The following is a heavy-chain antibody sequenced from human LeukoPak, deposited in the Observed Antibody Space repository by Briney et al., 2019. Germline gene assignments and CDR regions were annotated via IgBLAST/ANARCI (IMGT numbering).Heavy chain of an antibody. V-gene: IGHV3-23*01. Sequence: GGSLRLSCAAAGFTVSTYAVNWVRQAPGRGLEWVSTISGSGGSTYYADSVKGRFTSSRDNSKDTLYLQMSSVRADDTAVYYCARDRGRYYDSRGFYWGYYFDSWGQGILVTVST. CDR3: ARDRGRYYDSRGFYWGYYFDS. CDR2: ISGSGGST. CDR1: GFTVSTYA. J-gene: IGHJ4*02. D-gene: IGHD3-22*01.